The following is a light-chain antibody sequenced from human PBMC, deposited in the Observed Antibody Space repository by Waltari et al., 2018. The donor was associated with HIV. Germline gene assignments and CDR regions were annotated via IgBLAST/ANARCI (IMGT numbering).Light chain of an antibody. Sequence: QSVLTQPPSVSGAPGQRVTLPCTGSTSNIGAASDSHAYPQLPGTAPKPPIYGNSNRPSGVPDRFSGAKSGTSASLAITGLQAEDEADYYCQSYDSSLSGYVVFGGGTKLTVL. V-gene: IGLV1-40*01. CDR2: GNS. CDR3: QSYDSSLSGYVV. CDR1: TSNIGAASD. J-gene: IGLJ2*01.